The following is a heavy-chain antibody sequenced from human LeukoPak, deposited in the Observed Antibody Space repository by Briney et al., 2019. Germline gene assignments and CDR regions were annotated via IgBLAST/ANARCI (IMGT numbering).Heavy chain of an antibody. V-gene: IGHV1-8*01. CDR2: TNPNNGDT. CDR3: ARLDDYGDYVTAFDV. J-gene: IGHJ3*01. Sequence: ASVKVSCKASGYTFISYHIHWVRQASGKGLEWVAWTNPNNGDTGYAQKFQGRVTMTRKTSMNTAYMEMSSLRSEDTAVYYCARLDDYGDYVTAFDVWGQGTMVTVSS. CDR1: GYTFISYH. D-gene: IGHD4-17*01.